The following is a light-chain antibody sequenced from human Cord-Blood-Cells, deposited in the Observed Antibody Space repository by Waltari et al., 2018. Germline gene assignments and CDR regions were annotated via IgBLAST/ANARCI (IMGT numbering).Light chain of an antibody. Sequence: DIQMTQSPSSLSASVGDRVTITCQASQDISHYLNWYQQKPGKAPKLLIYDASNLETGVPSRCSGSGSGTDFTFTISSLQPEDIATYYCQQYDNLPPLTFGGGTKVEIK. J-gene: IGKJ4*01. CDR3: QQYDNLPPLT. CDR1: QDISHY. V-gene: IGKV1-33*01. CDR2: DAS.